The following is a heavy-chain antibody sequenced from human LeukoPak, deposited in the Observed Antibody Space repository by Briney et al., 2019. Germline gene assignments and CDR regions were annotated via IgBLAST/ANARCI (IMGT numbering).Heavy chain of an antibody. Sequence: GESLKISCKGSGFRFIDYWIGWVRQMPGKGLEWMGIIYPGDSDTRYSPSFQGQVTISADKSISTAYLQWSSLKASDTAMYYCARRSDYYDSSGSLVVYAFDIWGQGAMVTVSS. CDR2: IYPGDSDT. CDR1: GFRFIDYW. CDR3: ARRSDYYDSSGSLVVYAFDI. V-gene: IGHV5-51*01. D-gene: IGHD3-22*01. J-gene: IGHJ3*02.